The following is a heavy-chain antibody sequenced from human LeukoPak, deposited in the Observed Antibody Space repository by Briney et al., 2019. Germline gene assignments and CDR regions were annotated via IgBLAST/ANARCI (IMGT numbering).Heavy chain of an antibody. V-gene: IGHV3-21*01. Sequence: GGSLRLSCAASGFTFSAYSMNWVRQAPGKGLEWVSSISSSSSYIYYADSVKGRFTISRDNAKNSLYLQMSSLRAEDTAVYYCAREITGMATITDAFDIWGQGTMVTVSS. D-gene: IGHD5-24*01. CDR2: ISSSSSYI. CDR1: GFTFSAYS. J-gene: IGHJ3*02. CDR3: AREITGMATITDAFDI.